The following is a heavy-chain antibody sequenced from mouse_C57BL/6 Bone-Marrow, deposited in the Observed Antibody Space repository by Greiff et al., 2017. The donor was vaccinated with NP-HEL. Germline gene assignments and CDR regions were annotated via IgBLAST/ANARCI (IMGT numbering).Heavy chain of an antibody. D-gene: IGHD1-1*01. CDR2: ISNLAYSI. J-gene: IGHJ4*01. Sequence: EVQLQESGGGLVQPGGSLKLSCAASGFTFSDYGMAWVRQAPRKGPEWVAFISNLAYSIYYADTVTGRFTISRENAKNTLYLEMSSLRSEDTAMYYCARLDYGSSYYAMDYWGQGTSVTVSS. V-gene: IGHV5-15*01. CDR3: ARLDYGSSYYAMDY. CDR1: GFTFSDYG.